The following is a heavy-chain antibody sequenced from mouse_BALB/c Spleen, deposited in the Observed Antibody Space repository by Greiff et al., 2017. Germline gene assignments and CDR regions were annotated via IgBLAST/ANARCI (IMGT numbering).Heavy chain of an antibody. J-gene: IGHJ4*01. D-gene: IGHD1-1*01. V-gene: IGHV5-6-4*01. Sequence: EVKVVESGGGLVKPGGSLKLSCAASGFTFSSYTMSWVRQTPEKRLEWVATISSGGSYTYYPDSVKGRFTISRDNAKNTLYLQMSSLKSEDTAMYYCTRDVTTVVATDYYAMDYWGQGTSVTVSS. CDR2: ISSGGSYT. CDR1: GFTFSSYT. CDR3: TRDVTTVVATDYYAMDY.